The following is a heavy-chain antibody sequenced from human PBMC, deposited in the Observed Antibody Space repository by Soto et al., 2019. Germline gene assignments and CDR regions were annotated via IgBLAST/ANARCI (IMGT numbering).Heavy chain of an antibody. D-gene: IGHD2-21*02. V-gene: IGHV1-3*01. J-gene: IGHJ4*02. CDR2: INAGNGNT. Sequence: PRESLRLSSKASGYAFSSYAMQWVLQSAVQRLEWMGWINAGNGNTKYSQKFQGRVTITRDTSASSAYMELSSLRSEDTAVYYCARSIVVVTALDYWGQEILVTVSS. CDR1: GYAFSSYA. CDR3: ARSIVVVTALDY.